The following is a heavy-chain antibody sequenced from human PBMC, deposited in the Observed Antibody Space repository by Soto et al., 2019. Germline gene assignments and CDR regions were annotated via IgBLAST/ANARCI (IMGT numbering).Heavy chain of an antibody. CDR2: ISAHNGNT. V-gene: IGHV1-18*01. CDR1: GYAFTTYG. CDR3: ARGRYGDY. Sequence: QVHLVQSGAEVKKPGASVKVSCKGSGYAFTTYGITWVRQAPGQGLEWMGWISAHNGNTNYAQKPKGRSTVNRNPSTSTAYMELRSLRSDDTAVYYCARGRYGDYWGQGALVTVSS. D-gene: IGHD1-1*01. J-gene: IGHJ4*02.